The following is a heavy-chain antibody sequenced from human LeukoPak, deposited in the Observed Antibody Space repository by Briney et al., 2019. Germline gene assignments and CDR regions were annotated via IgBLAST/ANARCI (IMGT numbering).Heavy chain of an antibody. CDR1: GFTFSSYA. D-gene: IGHD6-13*01. J-gene: IGHJ4*02. Sequence: PGGSLRLSCAASGFTFSSYAMSWVRQAPGEGLEWVSGISGSGAGTYYADSVKGRFTISRDNSKNTLDLQMSSLRAEDTALYYCAKGKGQQLALEFWGQGTLVTVSS. CDR2: ISGSGAGT. CDR3: AKGKGQQLALEF. V-gene: IGHV3-23*01.